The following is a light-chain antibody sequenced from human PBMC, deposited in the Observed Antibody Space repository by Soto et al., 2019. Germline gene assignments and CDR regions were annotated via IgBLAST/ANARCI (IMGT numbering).Light chain of an antibody. CDR2: GAS. CDR1: QSVSSSY. CDR3: QQYCSCTWT. Sequence: EIVLTQSPGTLSLSPGERATLSCRASQSVSSSYLACYQQKPVQAPMPLIYGASSMAIGIQGRFSGSGSGTDFKFTISSLEPEDFAVYYCQQYCSCTWTFGQGTKVEIK. V-gene: IGKV3-20*01. J-gene: IGKJ1*01.